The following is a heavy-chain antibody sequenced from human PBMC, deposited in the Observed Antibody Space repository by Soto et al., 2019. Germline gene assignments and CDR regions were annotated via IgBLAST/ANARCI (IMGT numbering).Heavy chain of an antibody. V-gene: IGHV1-46*01. CDR3: ASYLRDSYSDLHWFDL. Sequence: ASVKVSCKASGYTFTSYYMHWVRQAPGQGLEWMGIINPSGGSTSYAQKFQGRVTMTRDTSTSTVYMELSSLRSEDTAVYYCASYLRDSYSDLHWFDLWGQGTLVTVSS. J-gene: IGHJ5*02. CDR2: INPSGGST. CDR1: GYTFTSYY. D-gene: IGHD2-21*01.